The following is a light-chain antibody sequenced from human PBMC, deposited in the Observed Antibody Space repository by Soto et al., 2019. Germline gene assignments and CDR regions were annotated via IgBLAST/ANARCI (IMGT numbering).Light chain of an antibody. Sequence: DIVMTQSPDSLAVSLGERATINCKSSQSVLYSSNNKNYLAWYQQKPGQPPKLLIYWASTRESGVTDRFSGSGSGTDFTLTISSLQAEDVAVYYCQQYYTTPPMYTFGQGTKLEIK. V-gene: IGKV4-1*01. J-gene: IGKJ2*01. CDR3: QQYYTTPPMYT. CDR2: WAS. CDR1: QSVLYSSNNKNY.